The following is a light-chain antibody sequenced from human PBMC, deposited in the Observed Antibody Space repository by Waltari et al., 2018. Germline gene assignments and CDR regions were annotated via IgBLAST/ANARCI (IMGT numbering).Light chain of an antibody. CDR2: NTN. Sequence: QTVVTQEPSLTVSPGGTVTLPCASSTGAVTSGYYPNWFQQKPGQAPRALIYNTNNKHSWTPARFSGSLLGGKAALTLSGVQPEDEADYYCLLYYGGAQVFGGGTKLTVL. V-gene: IGLV7-43*01. CDR1: TGAVTSGYY. CDR3: LLYYGGAQV. J-gene: IGLJ3*02.